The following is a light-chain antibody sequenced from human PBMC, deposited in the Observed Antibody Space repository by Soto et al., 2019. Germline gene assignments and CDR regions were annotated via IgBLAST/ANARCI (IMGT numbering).Light chain of an antibody. V-gene: IGKV3-15*01. J-gene: IGKJ5*01. Sequence: EIVMTQPPATLSVSPGERANLSFRSSQSVSSNLAWYQQKPGQAPRLLIYGASTRATGIPARFSGSGSGTEFTLTIRSLQSEDFAVYYCQQYNNWPPITCGKGKRREIK. CDR3: QQYNNWPPIT. CDR2: GAS. CDR1: QSVSSN.